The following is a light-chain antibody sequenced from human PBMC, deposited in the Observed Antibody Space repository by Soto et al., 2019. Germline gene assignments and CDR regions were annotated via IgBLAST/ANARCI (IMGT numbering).Light chain of an antibody. CDR1: SSDVGSYNL. CDR2: EVS. Sequence: QSVLTQPASVSGSPGQSITISCTGTSSDVGSYNLVSWYQQHPGKAPKLMIYEVSKRPSGVSNRFSGSKSGNTASLTISGLQAEDYAEYYCCSYAGRSTPYVFGTGTKVTVV. V-gene: IGLV2-23*02. CDR3: CSYAGRSTPYV. J-gene: IGLJ1*01.